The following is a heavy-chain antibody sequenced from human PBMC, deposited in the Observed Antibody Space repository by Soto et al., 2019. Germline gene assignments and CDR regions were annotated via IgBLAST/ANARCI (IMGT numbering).Heavy chain of an antibody. CDR2: IYYSGST. J-gene: IGHJ4*02. D-gene: IGHD3-16*01. V-gene: IGHV4-30-4*01. CDR3: ARGLYDYVSDY. CDR1: GGSISSGDYY. Sequence: SETLSLTCTVSGGSISSGDYYWSWIRQPPGKGLEWIGYIYYSGSTYYNPSLKSRVTISVDMSKNQFSLKLSSVTAADTAVYYCARGLYDYVSDYWGPGTLVTVSS.